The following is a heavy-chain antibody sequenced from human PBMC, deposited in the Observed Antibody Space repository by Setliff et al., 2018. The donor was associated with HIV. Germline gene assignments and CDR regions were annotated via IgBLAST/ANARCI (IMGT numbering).Heavy chain of an antibody. V-gene: IGHV1-18*04. J-gene: IGHJ4*02. CDR3: ARIMTTVITEDY. CDR2: ISAYNGNT. CDR1: GYTFTGYY. D-gene: IGHD4-17*01. Sequence: ASVKVSCKASGYTFTGYYMHWVRQAPGQGLEWVGWISAYNGNTNYAQKFQGRVTMTTDTSTSTAYMELRSLKSDDTAVYYCARIMTTVITEDYWGRGTLVTVSS.